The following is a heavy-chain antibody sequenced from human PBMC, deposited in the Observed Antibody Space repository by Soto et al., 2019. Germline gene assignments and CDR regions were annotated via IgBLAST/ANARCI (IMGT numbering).Heavy chain of an antibody. CDR3: ANLRLGELPTSY. CDR2: IIPILGIA. Sequence: QVQLVQSGAEVKKPGSSVKVSCKASGGTFSSYTISWVRQAPGQGLEWMGRIIPILGIANYAQKFQGRVTITADKSTSTAYMELSSLRAEDTAVYYCANLRLGELPTSYWGQGTLVTVSS. CDR1: GGTFSSYT. J-gene: IGHJ4*02. V-gene: IGHV1-69*02. D-gene: IGHD3-10*01.